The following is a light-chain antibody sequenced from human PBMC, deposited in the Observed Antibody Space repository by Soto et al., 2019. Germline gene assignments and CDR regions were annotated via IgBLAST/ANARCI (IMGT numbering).Light chain of an antibody. CDR3: QQRSNWPLFT. Sequence: EIVLTQSPATLSLTPEERATLSCRASQSVSSYLAWYQQKPGQAPRHLIYDASNRATGIPARFSGSGSGTDFTLTISSLEPEDFAVYYCQQRSNWPLFTFGPGTKVDIK. CDR1: QSVSSY. CDR2: DAS. J-gene: IGKJ3*01. V-gene: IGKV3-11*01.